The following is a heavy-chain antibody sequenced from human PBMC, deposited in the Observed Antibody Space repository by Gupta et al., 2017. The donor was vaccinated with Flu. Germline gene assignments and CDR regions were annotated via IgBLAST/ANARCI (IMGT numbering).Heavy chain of an antibody. CDR3: AKDTHDRIAGMDV. CDR2: NSGSI. Sequence: NSGSIGYADSVKGRFTISRDNAKNSLYLQMNSLRAEDTALYYCAKDTHDRIAGMDVWGQGTTVTVSS. V-gene: IGHV3-9*01. D-gene: IGHD3-16*02. J-gene: IGHJ6*02.